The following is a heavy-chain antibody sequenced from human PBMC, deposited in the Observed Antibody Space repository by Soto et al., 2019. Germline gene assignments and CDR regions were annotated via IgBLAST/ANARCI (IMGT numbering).Heavy chain of an antibody. Sequence: EVQLVESGGGVVRPGGSLRLSCAASGFTFDDYGMSWVRQAPGKGLEWVSGINWNGGSTGYADSVKGRFTISRDNAKNSLYLQMNSLRAEDTALSYCARDGDGGYYPPYFDYWGQGTLVTVSS. V-gene: IGHV3-20*04. J-gene: IGHJ4*02. D-gene: IGHD3-22*01. CDR3: ARDGDGGYYPPYFDY. CDR1: GFTFDDYG. CDR2: INWNGGST.